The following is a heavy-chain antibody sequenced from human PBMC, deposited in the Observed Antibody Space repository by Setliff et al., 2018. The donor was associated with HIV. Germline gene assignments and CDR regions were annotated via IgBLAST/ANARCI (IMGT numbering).Heavy chain of an antibody. CDR1: GYTFTYYG. CDR2: ISGYNGNT. J-gene: IGHJ4*02. V-gene: IGHV1-18*01. Sequence: ASVKVSCKDSGYTFTYYGISWVRQAPGQGLEWMGWISGYNGNTNFAQKLQGRVTLTTDTSTSTAYMDLRSLRPDDTAVYYCARHDILTVYYPYFDYWGQGTLVTVSS. D-gene: IGHD3-9*01. CDR3: ARHDILTVYYPYFDY.